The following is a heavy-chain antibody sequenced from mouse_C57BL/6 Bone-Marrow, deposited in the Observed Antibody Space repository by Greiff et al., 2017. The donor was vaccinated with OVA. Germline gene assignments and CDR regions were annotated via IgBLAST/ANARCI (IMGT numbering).Heavy chain of an antibody. Sequence: LQQSGAELVRPGSSVKLSCKDSYFAFMASAMHWVKQRPGHGLEWIGSFTMYSDATEYSENFKGKASLTANTSSSTAYMELSSLTSEDSAVYDCARNGGLLDYAMDYWGQGTSVTVSS. V-gene: IGHV1-49*01. J-gene: IGHJ4*01. D-gene: IGHD2-3*01. CDR1: YFAFMASA. CDR3: ARNGGLLDYAMDY. CDR2: FTMYSDAT.